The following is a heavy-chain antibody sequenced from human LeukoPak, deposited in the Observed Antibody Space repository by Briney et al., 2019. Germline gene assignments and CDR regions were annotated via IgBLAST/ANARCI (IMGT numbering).Heavy chain of an antibody. V-gene: IGHV1-2*06. J-gene: IGHJ4*02. CDR2: INPNSGGT. Sequence: ASVKVSCTASGYTFTGYYMHWVRQAPGQGLEWMGRINPNSGGTNYAQKFQGRVTMTRDTSTSTVYMELSSLRSEDTAVYYCARTAGRTFDYWGQGTLVTVSS. D-gene: IGHD6-6*01. CDR1: GYTFTGYY. CDR3: ARTAGRTFDY.